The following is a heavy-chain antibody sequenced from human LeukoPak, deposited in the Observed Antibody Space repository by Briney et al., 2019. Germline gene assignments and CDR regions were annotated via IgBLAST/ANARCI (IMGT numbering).Heavy chain of an antibody. V-gene: IGHV3-33*01. CDR1: GFTFSSYG. CDR3: ARLSLYGSSWQKDY. J-gene: IGHJ4*02. Sequence: GGSLRLSCAASGFTFSSYGMHWVRQAPGKGLEWVAVIWYDGSNKYYADSVKGRFTISRDNSKNTLYPQMNSLRAEDTAVYYCARLSLYGSSWQKDYWGQGTLVTVSS. D-gene: IGHD6-13*01. CDR2: IWYDGSNK.